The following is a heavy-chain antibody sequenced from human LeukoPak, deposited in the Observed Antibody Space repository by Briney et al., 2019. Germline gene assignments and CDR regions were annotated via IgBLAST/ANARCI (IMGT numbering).Heavy chain of an antibody. Sequence: GSLRLSCAASGFTFRSYEMNWVRQAPGKGLEWVSYISSSGSTIYYADPVKGRFTISRDNAKNSLYLQMNSLRAEDTAVYYCAREGGTGGYFDYWGQGTLVTVSS. D-gene: IGHD2-15*01. CDR1: GFTFRSYE. CDR2: ISSSGSTI. J-gene: IGHJ4*02. V-gene: IGHV3-48*03. CDR3: AREGGTGGYFDY.